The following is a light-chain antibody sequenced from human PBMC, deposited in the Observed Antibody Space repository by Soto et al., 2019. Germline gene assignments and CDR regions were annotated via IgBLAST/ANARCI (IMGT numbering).Light chain of an antibody. V-gene: IGKV3-20*01. CDR3: QQYDTYTWT. Sequence: EIVLTQSPGTLSLSPGEKATISCRAIQSISSSYLAWYQQKPGQAPRLLIYGVSSRAIGIPDRFSGSGSGTDFTFTISRLEPEDFAVYYCQQYDTYTWTFGQGTKV. J-gene: IGKJ1*01. CDR1: QSISSSY. CDR2: GVS.